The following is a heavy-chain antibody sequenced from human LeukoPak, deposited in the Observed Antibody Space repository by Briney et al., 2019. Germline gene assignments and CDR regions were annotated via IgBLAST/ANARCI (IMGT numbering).Heavy chain of an antibody. Sequence: PSETLSLTCTVSGGSISSSSYYWGWIRQPPGKGLEWIGSIYYSGSTYYNPSLKSRVTISVDTSKNQFSLKLSSVTAADTAVYYCARFSDSSSSGDYWGQGTLVTVSS. CDR2: IYYSGST. J-gene: IGHJ4*02. V-gene: IGHV4-39*01. CDR1: GGSISSSSYY. D-gene: IGHD6-6*01. CDR3: ARFSDSSSSGDY.